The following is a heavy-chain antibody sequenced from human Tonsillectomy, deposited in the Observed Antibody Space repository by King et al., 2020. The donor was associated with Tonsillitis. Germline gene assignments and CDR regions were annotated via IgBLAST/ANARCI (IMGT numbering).Heavy chain of an antibody. Sequence: VQLVESGGGLVQPGGSLRLSCAASGIPFSEYWMHWIRQTPGKGLVWVSRITSDGSSTAYADSVKGRFTISRDNAKNTVYLEMNSLRAEDTALYYCASDCYCLVDNWGQGTLVTVSS. CDR1: GIPFSEYW. V-gene: IGHV3-74*01. J-gene: IGHJ4*02. CDR3: ASDCYCLVDN. D-gene: IGHD3-16*02. CDR2: ITSDGSST.